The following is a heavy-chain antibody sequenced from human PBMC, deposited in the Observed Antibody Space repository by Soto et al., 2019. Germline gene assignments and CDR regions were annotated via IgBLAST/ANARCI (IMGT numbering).Heavy chain of an antibody. D-gene: IGHD2-2*02. V-gene: IGHV1-69*01. CDR1: GGTFSSYA. Sequence: QVQLVQSGAEVKKPGSSVKVCCKASGGTFSSYAISWVRQAPGQGLEWMGGIIPIFGTANYAQKFQGRVTITADESTSTAYMELSSLRSEDTAVYYCARDHRGYCSSTSCYTSSDYWGQGTLVTVSS. CDR3: ARDHRGYCSSTSCYTSSDY. J-gene: IGHJ4*02. CDR2: IIPIFGTA.